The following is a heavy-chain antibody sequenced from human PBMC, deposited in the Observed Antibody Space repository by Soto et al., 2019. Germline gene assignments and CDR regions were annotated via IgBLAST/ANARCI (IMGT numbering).Heavy chain of an antibody. D-gene: IGHD3-16*01. Sequence: ASVKVSCKASGYTFTGYYMHWVRQAPGQGLEWMGWINPNSGGTNYAQKFQGWVTMTRDTSISTAYMELSRLRSDDTAVYYCARGLEAAGGVMITFGGVAFDIWGQGTMVTVSS. CDR3: ARGLEAAGGVMITFGGVAFDI. CDR1: GYTFTGYY. V-gene: IGHV1-2*04. CDR2: INPNSGGT. J-gene: IGHJ3*02.